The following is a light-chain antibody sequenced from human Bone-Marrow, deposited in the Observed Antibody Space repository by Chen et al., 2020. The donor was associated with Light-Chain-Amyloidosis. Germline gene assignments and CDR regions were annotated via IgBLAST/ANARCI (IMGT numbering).Light chain of an antibody. V-gene: IGLV3-21*02. Sequence: SYVLTRPSSVSVAPVQTATIACGGNNIGSTSVHWYQQTPGQAPLLVVYDDSDRPSGIPERLSGSNSGNTATLTISRVEAGDEADYYCQVWDRSSDRPVFGGGTKLTVL. CDR2: DDS. CDR3: QVWDRSSDRPV. J-gene: IGLJ3*02. CDR1: NIGSTS.